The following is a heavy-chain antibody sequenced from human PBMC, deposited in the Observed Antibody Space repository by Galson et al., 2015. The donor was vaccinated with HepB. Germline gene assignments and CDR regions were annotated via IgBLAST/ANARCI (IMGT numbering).Heavy chain of an antibody. Sequence: SLRLSCAASGFTFDDYAMHWVRQAPGKGLEWVSGISWSGGSIGYADSVKGRFTISRDNAKNSPYLRMNSLRPEDTALYYCANHFDGVPSRFCNSMSCHYFGSWGQGTLVTVSS. J-gene: IGHJ4*02. CDR3: ANHFDGVPSRFCNSMSCHYFGS. V-gene: IGHV3-9*01. CDR1: GFTFDDYA. D-gene: IGHD2/OR15-2a*01. CDR2: ISWSGGSI.